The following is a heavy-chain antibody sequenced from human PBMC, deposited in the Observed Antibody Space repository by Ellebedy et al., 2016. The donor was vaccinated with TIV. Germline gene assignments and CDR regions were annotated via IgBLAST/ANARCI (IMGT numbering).Heavy chain of an antibody. J-gene: IGHJ4*02. Sequence: GGSLRLSXAASGFTFSTYAMSWVRQTPGKGLEWVSVISGSGGNTYYADSVKGRFTISRDNSKNTLYLQMNSLRAEDTAVYYCANGDGALQFDYWGQGTLVTVSS. CDR2: ISGSGGNT. CDR3: ANGDGALQFDY. CDR1: GFTFSTYA. V-gene: IGHV3-23*01. D-gene: IGHD1-26*01.